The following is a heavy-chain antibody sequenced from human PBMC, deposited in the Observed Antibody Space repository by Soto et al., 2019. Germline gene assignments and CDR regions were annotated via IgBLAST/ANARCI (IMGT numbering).Heavy chain of an antibody. V-gene: IGHV3-72*01. CDR2: SRNKANSYTT. Sequence: DVQLVESGGGLVQPGGSLRLSCAASGFTFSDQYMDLVRQAPGKGLEWVGRSRNKANSYTTEYAASVKGRFTISRDDSKNSLYLQMNSLKTEDTAVYYCTSARNRGGSWTNFDYWGQGNLVTVSS. CDR1: GFTFSDQY. CDR3: TSARNRGGSWTNFDY. J-gene: IGHJ4*02. D-gene: IGHD1-26*01.